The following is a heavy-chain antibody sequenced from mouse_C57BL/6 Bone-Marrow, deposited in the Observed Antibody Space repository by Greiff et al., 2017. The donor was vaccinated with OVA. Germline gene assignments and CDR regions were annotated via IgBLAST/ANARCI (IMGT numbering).Heavy chain of an antibody. D-gene: IGHD2-2*01. CDR3: ARNGYDAWFAY. V-gene: IGHV2-2*01. J-gene: IGHJ3*01. CDR1: GFSLTSYG. CDR2: IWSGGST. Sequence: VQLQQSGPGLVQPSQSLSITCTVSGFSLTSYGVHWVRQSPGKGLEWLGVIWSGGSTDYNAAFISSLSISKDNYKSQVFFKMNSLQADDTAIYCCARNGYDAWFAYWGQGALVTVSA.